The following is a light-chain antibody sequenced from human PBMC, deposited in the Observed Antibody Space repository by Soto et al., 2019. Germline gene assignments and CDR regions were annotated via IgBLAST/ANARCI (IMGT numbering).Light chain of an antibody. V-gene: IGKV1-39*01. Sequence: DIQMTQSPSSLSASVGDKVTITCRASQSISTYLNWYQQKPGKAPKLLIFAASSLQSGVPSRFSGSGSGTDFTLSISGLQPQDFSTYYCQQSYSIPPYTFGQGTKLGIK. J-gene: IGKJ2*01. CDR3: QQSYSIPPYT. CDR2: AAS. CDR1: QSISTY.